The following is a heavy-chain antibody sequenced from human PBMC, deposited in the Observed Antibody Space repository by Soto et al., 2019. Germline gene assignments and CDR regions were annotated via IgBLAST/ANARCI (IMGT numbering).Heavy chain of an antibody. J-gene: IGHJ4*02. V-gene: IGHV4-31*03. CDR1: GGSVSSGGYY. CDR3: ARGAMPQCNNGICYKDDCMDY. CDR2: LYYSGTT. Sequence: NPXETLSLTCTVSGGSVSSGGYYWSWIRQHPGTGLEWVGCLYYSGTTYFNPSLKSRASMSLDTSKNQFSLQLTSVTAADTAVYYFARGAMPQCNNGICYKDDCMDYWGQGTLVTVSS. D-gene: IGHD2-8*01.